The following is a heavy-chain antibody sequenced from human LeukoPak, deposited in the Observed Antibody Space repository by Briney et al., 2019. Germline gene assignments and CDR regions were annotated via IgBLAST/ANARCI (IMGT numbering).Heavy chain of an antibody. CDR3: ARVHSSSSGGLLGY. J-gene: IGHJ4*02. V-gene: IGHV3-53*01. D-gene: IGHD6-6*01. Sequence: GGSLRLSCAASGFTVSSNYMSWVRQAPGKGLEWVSVIYSGGSTYYADSVKGRFTISRDNSKNTLYLQMNSLRAEDTAVYYCARVHSSSSGGLLGYWGQGTLVTVSS. CDR1: GFTVSSNY. CDR2: IYSGGST.